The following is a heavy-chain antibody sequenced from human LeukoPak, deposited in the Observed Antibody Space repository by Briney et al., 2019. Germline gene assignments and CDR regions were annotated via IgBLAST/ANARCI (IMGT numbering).Heavy chain of an antibody. CDR3: ARQKRYFGNCDY. J-gene: IGHJ4*02. CDR1: GDSLSDYY. CDR2: IYSSGTT. Sequence: SETLSLTCTVSGDSLSDYYWTWIRQPPGKGLEYIGYIYSSGTTKYNPSLRSRVTMSVDTSKNQFSLKLTSVTAADTAVYYCARQKRYFGNCDYWGQGTLVTVSS. V-gene: IGHV4-59*01. D-gene: IGHD3-9*01.